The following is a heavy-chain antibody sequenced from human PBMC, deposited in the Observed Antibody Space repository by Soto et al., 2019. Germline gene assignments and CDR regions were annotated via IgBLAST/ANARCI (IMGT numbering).Heavy chain of an antibody. CDR3: VSLMAVAGAFGY. D-gene: IGHD6-19*01. CDR1: GGSISSGGYS. J-gene: IGHJ4*02. CDR2: MYHSGST. Sequence: SETLSLTCAVSGGSISSGGYSWSWIRQPPGKGLEWIGYMYHSGSTYYNPSLKSRVTISIDRSKNQFSLNLSSVTAADTAVYYCVSLMAVAGAFGYWGQGILVTVSS. V-gene: IGHV4-30-2*01.